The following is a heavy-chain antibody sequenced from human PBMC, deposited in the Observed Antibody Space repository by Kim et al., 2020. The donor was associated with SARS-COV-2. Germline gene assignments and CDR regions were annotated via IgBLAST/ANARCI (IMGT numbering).Heavy chain of an antibody. CDR1: GGSISSYF. D-gene: IGHD6-13*01. CDR3: ARAGMERWQQEAFDI. V-gene: IGHV4-59*01. Sequence: SETLSLTCTVSGGSISSYFWSWIRQPPGKGLEWIGYIYYSGGTNYNPSLKSRVTISEDTSKNQFSLKLSSVTAADTAVYYCARAGMERWQQEAFDIWGQGTMVTVSS. J-gene: IGHJ3*02. CDR2: IYYSGGT.